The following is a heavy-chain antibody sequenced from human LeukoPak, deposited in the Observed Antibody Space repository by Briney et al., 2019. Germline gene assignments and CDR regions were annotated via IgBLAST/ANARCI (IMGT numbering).Heavy chain of an antibody. CDR1: GGSISSGYW. V-gene: IGHV4-4*02. J-gene: IGHJ4*02. CDR3: ARNAYYSADY. CDR2: IHHSGTT. Sequence: SETLTLTCVVSGGSISSGYWWSWVRQPPGKGLEWIGEIHHSGTTNYNPSLKSRVIISFDKSKNQFSLVLSSVTATDTAVYLCARNAYYSADYWGQGTLVTVSS. D-gene: IGHD3-10*01.